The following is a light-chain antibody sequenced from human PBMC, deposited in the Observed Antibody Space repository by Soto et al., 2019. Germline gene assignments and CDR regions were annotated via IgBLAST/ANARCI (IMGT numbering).Light chain of an antibody. CDR2: AAS. CDR1: QVITND. CDR3: QQLKSNLIT. Sequence: DIQMTQSPSSLAASIGDRVTITCRSSQVITNDLGWYQQKPGKAPKRLIYAASTLQSGVPSRFSGSGSGTEFTLTISSLQPEDFATYYCQQLKSNLITFGQGTRPEIK. V-gene: IGKV1-17*01. J-gene: IGKJ5*01.